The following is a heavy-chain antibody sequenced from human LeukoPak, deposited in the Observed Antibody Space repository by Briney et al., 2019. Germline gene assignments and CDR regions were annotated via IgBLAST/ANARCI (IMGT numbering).Heavy chain of an antibody. CDR1: GGSISSYY. Sequence: SETLSLTCTVSGGSISSYYWSWIRQPPGKGLEWIGYIYYSGSTNYNPSLKSRVTISVDTSKNQFSLKLSSVTAADTAVYYCASNYYDSSGYYAHYYYYYGMDVWGQGTTVTVSS. CDR2: IYYSGST. V-gene: IGHV4-59*01. CDR3: ASNYYDSSGYYAHYYYYYGMDV. J-gene: IGHJ6*02. D-gene: IGHD3-22*01.